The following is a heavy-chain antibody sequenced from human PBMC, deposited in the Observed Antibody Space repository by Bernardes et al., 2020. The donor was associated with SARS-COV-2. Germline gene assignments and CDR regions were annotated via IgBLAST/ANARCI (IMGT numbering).Heavy chain of an antibody. Sequence: ASVKVSCKASGYTFTDYYIHWVRQAPGRGLEWMGRINPNSCGTNSAQKFQGRVTMTRDTSITTAYMELNRLTSDDTAIYYCARSYNSIFSAFEIFSAFEIWGQGTMVTVSS. CDR3: ARSYNSIFSAFEIFSAFEI. CDR1: GYTFTDYY. D-gene: IGHD3-3*02. V-gene: IGHV1-2*06. CDR2: INPNSCGT. J-gene: IGHJ3*02.